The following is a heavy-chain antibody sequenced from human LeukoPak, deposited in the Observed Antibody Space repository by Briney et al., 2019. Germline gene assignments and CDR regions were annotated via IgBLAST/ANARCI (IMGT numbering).Heavy chain of an antibody. CDR1: GSTFSSYA. D-gene: IGHD3-10*01. CDR2: ISYDGSNK. CDR3: ARDPYGSGSYYFLDY. J-gene: IGHJ4*02. Sequence: GRSLRLSCAASGSTFSSYAMHWVRQAPGKGLEWVAVISYDGSNKYYADSVKVRFTISRDNSKNTLYLQMNSLRAEDTAVYYCARDPYGSGSYYFLDYWGQGTLVTVSS. V-gene: IGHV3-30*04.